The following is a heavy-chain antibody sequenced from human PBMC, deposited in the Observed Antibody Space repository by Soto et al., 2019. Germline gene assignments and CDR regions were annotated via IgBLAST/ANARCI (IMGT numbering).Heavy chain of an antibody. V-gene: IGHV1-24*01. CDR1: GYTLTELS. J-gene: IGHJ3*02. CDR3: ATVSLAAPDAFDI. Sequence: ASVKVSFKVSGYTLTELSMHWLRQAPGKGLEWMGGFDPEDGETIYAQKFQGRVTMTEDTSTDTAYMELSSLRSEDTAVYYCATVSLAAPDAFDIWGQGTMVTVSS. CDR2: FDPEDGET. D-gene: IGHD6-13*01.